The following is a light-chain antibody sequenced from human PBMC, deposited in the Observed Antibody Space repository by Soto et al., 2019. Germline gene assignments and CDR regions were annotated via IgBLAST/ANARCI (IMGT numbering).Light chain of an antibody. V-gene: IGLV1-40*01. CDR2: GNS. CDR1: SSNIGAGYD. Sequence: QSVLTQAPSVAGAPGQRVTISCTGRSSNIGAGYDVHWYQQLPGTAPKLLIYGNSNRPSGVLERFSGSKSGTSASLAITGLQAEDEADYYCQSSDSSLSGYVFGGGTQLTVL. CDR3: QSSDSSLSGYV. J-gene: IGLJ7*01.